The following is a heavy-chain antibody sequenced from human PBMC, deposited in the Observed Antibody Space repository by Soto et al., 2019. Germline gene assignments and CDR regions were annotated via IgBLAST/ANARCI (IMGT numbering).Heavy chain of an antibody. CDR3: ARASGGMDV. J-gene: IGHJ6*02. Sequence: QVQLVQSGAEVKKPGASVKISCKASGYTFTSYALHWVRQAPGQRLEWMGWINAGNGNTKYSKKFQGRVTITRDTSASTAYMELSSLRSEDTAVYSCARASGGMDVWGQGTTVTVSS. CDR2: INAGNGNT. CDR1: GYTFTSYA. V-gene: IGHV1-3*01.